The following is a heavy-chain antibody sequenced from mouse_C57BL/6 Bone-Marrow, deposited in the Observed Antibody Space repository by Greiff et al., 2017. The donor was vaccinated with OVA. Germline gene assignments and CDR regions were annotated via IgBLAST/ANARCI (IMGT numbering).Heavy chain of an antibody. D-gene: IGHD6-1*01. Sequence: VQLQQPGAELVMPGASVKLSCKASGYTFTSYWMHWVKQRPGQGLEWIGEIDPSDSYTNSNQKFKGKSTLTVDKSSSTAYMQLSSLTSEDSAVYYCAREPLGFDYWGQGTTLTVSS. CDR3: AREPLGFDY. CDR2: IDPSDSYT. CDR1: GYTFTSYW. V-gene: IGHV1-69*01. J-gene: IGHJ2*01.